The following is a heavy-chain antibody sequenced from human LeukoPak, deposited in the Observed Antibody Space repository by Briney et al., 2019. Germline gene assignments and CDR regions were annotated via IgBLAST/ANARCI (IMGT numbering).Heavy chain of an antibody. CDR1: GFTFSSYS. Sequence: GGSLRLSCAASGFTFSSYSMNWVRQAPGKGLEWVSAISGSGGSTYYADSVKGRFTISRDNSKNTLYLQMNSLRDEDTAVYYCGRGRLYGSGTYYVFDYWGRGTLVTVSS. CDR2: ISGSGGST. V-gene: IGHV3-23*01. J-gene: IGHJ4*02. D-gene: IGHD3-10*01. CDR3: GRGRLYGSGTYYVFDY.